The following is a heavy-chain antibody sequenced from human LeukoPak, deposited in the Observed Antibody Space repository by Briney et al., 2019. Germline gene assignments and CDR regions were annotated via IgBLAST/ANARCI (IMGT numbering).Heavy chain of an antibody. CDR1: GFTFSNYW. J-gene: IGHJ4*02. V-gene: IGHV3-7*01. Sequence: GGSLRLSCVASGFTFSNYWMTWVRQAPGKGLEWVANIKEDGSEKNYADSVKGRFTISRDNAKNSLYLQMNSLRGEDTAVYYCARARYSDFWGQGTLVTVS. CDR2: IKEDGSEK. CDR3: ARARYSDF.